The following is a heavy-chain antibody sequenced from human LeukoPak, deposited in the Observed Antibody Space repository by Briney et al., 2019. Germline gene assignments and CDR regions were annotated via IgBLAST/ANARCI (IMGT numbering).Heavy chain of an antibody. J-gene: IGHJ6*03. Sequence: SETLSLTCTVSGGSISSSSFYWGWIRQPPGKGLEWIGSIYYSGSTSYSPSLKSRVTMSVDTSTNQFSLKLTSVTAADTAVYYCARESFEYYYMDVWGKGTTVTISS. CDR2: IYYSGST. V-gene: IGHV4-39*07. D-gene: IGHD6-6*01. CDR1: GGSISSSSFY. CDR3: ARESFEYYYMDV.